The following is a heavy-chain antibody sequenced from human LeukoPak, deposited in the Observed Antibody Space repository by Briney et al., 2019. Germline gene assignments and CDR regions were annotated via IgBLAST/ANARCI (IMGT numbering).Heavy chain of an antibody. CDR1: GGSISSSSYY. CDR2: IYYSGST. J-gene: IGHJ3*02. Sequence: SETLSLTCTVSGGSISSSSYYWGWIRQPPGKGLEWIGYIYYSGSTNYNPSLKSRVTISVDTSKNQFSLKLSSVTAADTAVYYCARAPAQDWAVAYGFDIWGQGTMVTVSS. D-gene: IGHD6-19*01. CDR3: ARAPAQDWAVAYGFDI. V-gene: IGHV4-61*05.